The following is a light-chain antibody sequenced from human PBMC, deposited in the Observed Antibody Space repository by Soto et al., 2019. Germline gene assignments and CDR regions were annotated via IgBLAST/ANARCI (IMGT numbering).Light chain of an antibody. Sequence: IKMTQSPSSLSASVGDRVTITCRASQGISNYLAWYQQKPGKPPNLLIYAASTLQSGVPSRFSGSGSGTDFTLTISSLQPGDVATYYCQNHDSAPITFGQGTRLAVK. CDR1: QGISNY. J-gene: IGKJ5*01. CDR2: AAS. V-gene: IGKV1-27*01. CDR3: QNHDSAPIT.